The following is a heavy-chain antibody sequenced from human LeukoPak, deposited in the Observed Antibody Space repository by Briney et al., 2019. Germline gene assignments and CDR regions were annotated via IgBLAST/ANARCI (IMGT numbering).Heavy chain of an antibody. V-gene: IGHV4-34*01. D-gene: IGHD3-3*01. CDR2: INHSGST. CDR1: GGSFSGYY. J-gene: IGHJ4*02. Sequence: PSETLSLTCAVYGGSFSGYYWSWIRQPPGKGLEWIGEINHSGSTNYNPSLKSRVTISVDTSKNQFSLKLSSVTAADTAVYYCARGGTYYDFWSGYSSAPYFDYWGQGTLVTVSS. CDR3: ARGGTYYDFWSGYSSAPYFDY.